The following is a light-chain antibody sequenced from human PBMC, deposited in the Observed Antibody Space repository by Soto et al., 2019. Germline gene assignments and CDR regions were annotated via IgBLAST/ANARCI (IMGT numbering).Light chain of an antibody. CDR3: QQYGSSYT. Sequence: EIVLTQSPGTLSLSPGERATLSCRASQSVNNNYLAWYQQKPGQPPRLLIYGASSRAIGIPDMFSGGGSGTDFTLTISRLAPEDFAVYYCQQYGSSYTFGPGTKVDIK. CDR1: QSVNNNY. CDR2: GAS. V-gene: IGKV3-20*01. J-gene: IGKJ3*01.